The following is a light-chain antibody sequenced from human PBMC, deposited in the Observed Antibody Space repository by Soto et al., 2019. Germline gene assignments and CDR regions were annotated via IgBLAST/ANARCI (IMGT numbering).Light chain of an antibody. J-gene: IGKJ5*01. CDR2: GAS. Sequence: SXGVRATLSXXASQSISANLAWYQQTPGQTPRLLIYGASTRASGVPAKFSGSLSRTEYTITISCPHSEYLVDYYSQQYNTWYPASGQET. V-gene: IGKV3-15*01. CDR1: QSISAN. CDR3: QQYNTWYPA.